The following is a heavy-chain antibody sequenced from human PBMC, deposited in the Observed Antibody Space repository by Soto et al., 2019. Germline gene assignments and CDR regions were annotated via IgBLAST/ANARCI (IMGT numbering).Heavy chain of an antibody. V-gene: IGHV1-46*01. CDR1: GYTFTNHY. CDR2: INPSGGKT. CDR3: ARDEYHYGSGSSYSTLDD. J-gene: IGHJ4*02. Sequence: GASVKVSCKASGYTFTNHYIHWVRQGPGQGPEWMGTINPSGGKTDYAQKFKGGVTLTSDTPTSTVYMELRSLRSEDTAIYYCARDEYHYGSGSSYSTLDDWGQGTLVTVSS. D-gene: IGHD3-10*01.